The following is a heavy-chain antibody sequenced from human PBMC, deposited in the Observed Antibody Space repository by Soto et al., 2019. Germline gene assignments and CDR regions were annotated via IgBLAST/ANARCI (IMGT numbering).Heavy chain of an antibody. Sequence: EVQLVESGGDLVQRGGSLRLSCAASGFRFSSYWMHWVRHTPGKGLDWVARISGDGATTYYADSVTGRFTVSRDNAKNTLSMQLTGMTAEYTAVYYCVRKYYGRSNGYYTDYCGHRTLVALSS. D-gene: IGHD3-3*01. CDR3: VRKYYGRSNGYYTDY. CDR1: GFRFSSYW. CDR2: ISGDGATT. J-gene: IGHJ4*01. V-gene: IGHV3-74*01.